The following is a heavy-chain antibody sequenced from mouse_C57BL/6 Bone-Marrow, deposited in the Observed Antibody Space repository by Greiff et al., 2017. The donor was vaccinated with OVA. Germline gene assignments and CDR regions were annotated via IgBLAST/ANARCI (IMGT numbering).Heavy chain of an antibody. CDR3: TTIYYSNYGFAY. V-gene: IGHV5-9-1*02. CDR1: GFTFSSYA. D-gene: IGHD2-5*01. J-gene: IGHJ3*01. Sequence: EVKLVESGEGLVKPGGSLKLSCAASGFTFSSYAMSWVRQTPEKRLEWVAYISSGGDYIYYADTVKGRFTISRDNARNTLYLQMSSLKSEDTAMYYCTTIYYSNYGFAYWGQGTLVTVSA. CDR2: ISSGGDYI.